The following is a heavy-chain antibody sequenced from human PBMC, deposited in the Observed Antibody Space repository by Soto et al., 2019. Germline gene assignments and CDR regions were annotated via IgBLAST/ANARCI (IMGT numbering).Heavy chain of an antibody. CDR1: VYTFSTYY. D-gene: IGHD4-4*01. Sequence: GASVKVSCKASVYTFSTYYMHWVRQAPGQGYEWMGIINPSGGSTTYAQKFQGRVTMTRDMSTTTVYMELSSLKSEDTAVYYCARYDYNGYYFDYWGQGTLVTVSS. CDR2: INPSGGST. V-gene: IGHV1-46*01. CDR3: ARYDYNGYYFDY. J-gene: IGHJ4*02.